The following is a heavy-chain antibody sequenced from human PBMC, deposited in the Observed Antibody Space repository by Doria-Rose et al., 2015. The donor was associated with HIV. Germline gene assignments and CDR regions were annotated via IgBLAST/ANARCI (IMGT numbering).Heavy chain of an antibody. Sequence: SGPVLVKPTETLTLTCTVSGVSLSSPGMGVSWIRQPPGKALEWLANIFADDERSYKTSLKSILTSSRATSKSQVFLTMTDMDPVDTATYYCARIKSSRWYHKYYFDFWGQGTLVIVSA. CDR2: IFADDER. CDR1: GVSLSSPGMG. V-gene: IGHV2-26*01. D-gene: IGHD6-13*01. CDR3: ARIKSSRWYHKYYFDF. J-gene: IGHJ4*02.